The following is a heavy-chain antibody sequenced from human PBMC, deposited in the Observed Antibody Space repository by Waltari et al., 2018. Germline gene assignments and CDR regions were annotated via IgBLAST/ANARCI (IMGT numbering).Heavy chain of an antibody. D-gene: IGHD7-27*01. CDR2: IYHSGST. CDR3: ASGGLTGDSDY. J-gene: IGHJ4*02. CDR1: GYSISSGYS. Sequence: QVQLQESGPGLVTPSETLSLTCAVSGYSISSGYSWGWIRQPPGKGLEWIGSIYHSGSTYYNPSLKSRVTISVDTSKNQFSLKLSSVTAADTAVYYCASGGLTGDSDYWGQGTLVTVSS. V-gene: IGHV4-38-2*01.